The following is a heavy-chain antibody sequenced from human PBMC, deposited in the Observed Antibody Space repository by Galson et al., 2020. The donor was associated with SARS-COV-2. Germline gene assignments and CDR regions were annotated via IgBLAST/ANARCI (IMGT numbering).Heavy chain of an antibody. D-gene: IGHD2-21*02. Sequence: GESLKISCAASGFIFGNYAMTWVRQAPGKGLEWVSTISPSALTTDYADSVKGRFTISRDNSKNKLYLQMNSLRAEDTAVYYCAKDLLVYCGADCYPYFDYWGQGTLVTVSS. CDR1: GFIFGNYA. J-gene: IGHJ4*02. CDR2: ISPSALTT. V-gene: IGHV3-23*01. CDR3: AKDLLVYCGADCYPYFDY.